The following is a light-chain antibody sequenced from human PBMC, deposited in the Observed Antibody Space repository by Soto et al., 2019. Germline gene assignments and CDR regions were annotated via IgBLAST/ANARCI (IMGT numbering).Light chain of an antibody. Sequence: EIVLTQSPATLSLSPGDRATLSCRASQSVSSYLAWYQQKPGQAPRLLIYDASNRATGIPARFSGSGSGTDFTLTNSSLEPEAFAVYYCQQRNNWSWTFGQGTKVEIK. V-gene: IGKV3-11*01. CDR3: QQRNNWSWT. CDR1: QSVSSY. CDR2: DAS. J-gene: IGKJ1*01.